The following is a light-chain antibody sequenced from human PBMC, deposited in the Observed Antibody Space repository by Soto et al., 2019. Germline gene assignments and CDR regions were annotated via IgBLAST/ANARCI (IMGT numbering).Light chain of an antibody. Sequence: DVVMTQSPLSLPVTLGQPASISCRSSQSLVYSDGNTYLNWFQQRPGQSPRRLVYKVSNRDSGVPDRFSGSGSGTEFTLTISSLQPDDFATYYCQQYNSWTFGQGTKVDIK. J-gene: IGKJ1*01. V-gene: IGKV2-30*01. CDR3: QQYNSWT. CDR1: QSLVYSDGNTY. CDR2: KVS.